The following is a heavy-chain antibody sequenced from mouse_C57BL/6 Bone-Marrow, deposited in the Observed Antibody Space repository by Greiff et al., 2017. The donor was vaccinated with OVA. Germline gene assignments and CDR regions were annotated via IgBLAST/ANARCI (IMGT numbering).Heavy chain of an antibody. CDR3: ARKLGYYYGSSLAY. V-gene: IGHV2-9-1*01. CDR2: IWTGGGT. D-gene: IGHD1-1*01. CDR1: GFSLTSYA. Sequence: VQGVESGPGLVAPSQSLSITCTVSGFSLTSYAISWVRQPPGKGLEWLGVIWTGGGTNYNSALKSRLSISKDNSKSQVFLKMNSLQTDDTARYYCARKLGYYYGSSLAYWGQGTLVTVSA. J-gene: IGHJ3*01.